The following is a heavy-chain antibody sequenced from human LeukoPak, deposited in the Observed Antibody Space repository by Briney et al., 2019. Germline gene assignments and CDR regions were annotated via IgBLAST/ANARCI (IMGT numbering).Heavy chain of an antibody. CDR2: ISSNGGRT. Sequence: GGSLRLSCAASGFTFSSYAMSWVRQAPGKGLEYVSAISSNGGRTYYANSVKGRFTISRDNSKNTLYLQMGRLRAEDMAVYYCARDFLVGATAFDIWGQGTMVTVSS. CDR1: GFTFSSYA. D-gene: IGHD1-26*01. J-gene: IGHJ3*02. V-gene: IGHV3-64*01. CDR3: ARDFLVGATAFDI.